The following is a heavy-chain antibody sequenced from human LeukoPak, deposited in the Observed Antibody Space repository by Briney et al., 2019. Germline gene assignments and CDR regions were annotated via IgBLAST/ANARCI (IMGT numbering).Heavy chain of an antibody. D-gene: IGHD2-21*01. CDR3: RLFTGGGFDY. CDR1: GFTFSNAW. Sequence: PGGSLRLSCAASGFTFSNAWMSWVRQAPGKGLEWVGRIKTKTDGGTTDYAAPVKGRFTISRDDSKNTLYLQMNSLKTEDTAVYYCRLFTGGGFDYWGQGTLVTVSS. CDR2: IKTKTDGGTT. V-gene: IGHV3-15*01. J-gene: IGHJ4*02.